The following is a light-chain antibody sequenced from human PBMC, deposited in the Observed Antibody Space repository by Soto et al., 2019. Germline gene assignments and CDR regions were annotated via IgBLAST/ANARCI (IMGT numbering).Light chain of an antibody. Sequence: DIQMTQSPSSVSASVGDRVTITCRASQGISSCLAWYQQKPGKAPTLLIYAASSLQSGFPSRFRGSGSGTDFTLTISSLQTEYIATYYCLQANSFPPTFGQGKRLEIK. CDR3: LQANSFPPT. V-gene: IGKV1-12*01. CDR1: QGISSC. J-gene: IGKJ5*01. CDR2: AAS.